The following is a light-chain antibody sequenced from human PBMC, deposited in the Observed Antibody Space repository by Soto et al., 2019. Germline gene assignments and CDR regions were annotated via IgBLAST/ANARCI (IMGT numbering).Light chain of an antibody. CDR3: QQYGSSPQT. V-gene: IGKV3-20*01. CDR1: QSVSSSY. CDR2: GAS. J-gene: IGKJ1*01. Sequence: EIVLTQSPGTLSLSPGERATLSCRARQSVSSSYLAWYQQKPGQAPRLLIYGASSRATGIPDKFSGSGSGTDFTLTISRQEPEDFAVYYCQQYGSSPQTFGQGTKVEIK.